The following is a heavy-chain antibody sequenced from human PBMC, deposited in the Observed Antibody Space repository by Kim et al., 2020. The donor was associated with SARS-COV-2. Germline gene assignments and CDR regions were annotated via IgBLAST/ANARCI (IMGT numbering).Heavy chain of an antibody. V-gene: IGHV3-43*02. CDR1: GFTFDDYA. Sequence: GGSLRLSCAVSGFTFDDYAMHWVRQAPGTGLEWVSLISGDGGSTYYADSLKGRFTISRDNSKNSLYLQMNSLRTEDTALYYCAKDIGYSSSWYATANYYYYGMDVWGQGTTVTVSS. CDR3: AKDIGYSSSWYATANYYYYGMDV. CDR2: ISGDGGST. J-gene: IGHJ6*02. D-gene: IGHD6-13*01.